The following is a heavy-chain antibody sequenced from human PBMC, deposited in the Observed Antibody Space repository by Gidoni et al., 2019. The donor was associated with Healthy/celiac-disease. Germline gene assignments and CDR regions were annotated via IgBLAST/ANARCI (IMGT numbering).Heavy chain of an antibody. CDR2: IIPIFGTA. J-gene: IGHJ3*02. CDR3: ASQLLYYYDSSGYYREAFDI. V-gene: IGHV1-69*01. Sequence: QVQLVQSGAEVKKPGSSVKVSCKASGGTFSSYAISWVRQAPGQGLEWMGGIIPIFGTANYAKKFQGRVTITADESTSTAYMELSSLRSEDTAVYYCASQLLYYYDSSGYYREAFDIWGQGTMVTVSS. CDR1: GGTFSSYA. D-gene: IGHD3-22*01.